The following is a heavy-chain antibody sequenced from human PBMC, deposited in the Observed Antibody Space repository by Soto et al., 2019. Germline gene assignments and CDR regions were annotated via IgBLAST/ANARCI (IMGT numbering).Heavy chain of an antibody. V-gene: IGHV3-7*04. CDR3: ARHDYYYYYGMDF. Sequence: PGGSLRLSCAASGFTFSTYWMSWVRQAPGKGLEWVANIKQDGSEKYYVDSVKGRFTISRDNAKNSLYLQMNSLRAEDTAVYYCARHDYYYYYGMDFWGQGTTVTVSS. CDR2: IKQDGSEK. J-gene: IGHJ6*02. CDR1: GFTFSTYW.